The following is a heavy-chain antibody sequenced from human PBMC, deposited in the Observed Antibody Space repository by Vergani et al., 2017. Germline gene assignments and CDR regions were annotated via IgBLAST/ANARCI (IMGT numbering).Heavy chain of an antibody. CDR3: ARQISRYSSTLGGGYYFDY. D-gene: IGHD6-13*01. CDR1: GYSFTSYW. J-gene: IGHJ4*02. V-gene: IGHV5-51*01. Sequence: EVQLVQSGAEVKKPGESLNISCKGSGYSFTSYWIGWVRQMPGKALEWMGILYPGDSDTRYSPSFQGQVTISTHKSISTAYLQWSSLKASDTAMYYCARQISRYSSTLGGGYYFDYWSQGTLVTVYS. CDR2: LYPGDSDT.